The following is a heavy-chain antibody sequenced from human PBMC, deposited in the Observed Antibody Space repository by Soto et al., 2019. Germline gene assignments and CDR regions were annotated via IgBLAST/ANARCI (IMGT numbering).Heavy chain of an antibody. Sequence: LKVSGQVSEYSFRSCFSGVGLRLPAKGLPWMGRIFPGDSDTRYSPCFQGKFTISADQSISTAYLQWSSLKASDTAMYYCARHTRDCSSTSCYTGGYYYYYGMDVWGQGNKVTIAS. CDR1: EYSFRSCF. J-gene: IGHJ6*02. CDR2: IFPGDSDT. D-gene: IGHD2-2*02. V-gene: IGHV5-51*01. CDR3: ARHTRDCSSTSCYTGGYYYYYGMDV.